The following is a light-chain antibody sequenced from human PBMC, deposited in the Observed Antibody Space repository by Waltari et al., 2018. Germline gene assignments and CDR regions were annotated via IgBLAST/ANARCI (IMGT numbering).Light chain of an antibody. CDR2: GAS. CDR3: QQSSSRLLT. CDR1: QSINNY. J-gene: IGKJ4*01. Sequence: DIQMTQSPSSLAASVGDRVTITCRASQSINNYLNWYQQKPGKAPKLLIYGASNLESGVPSRFSGSGSGADFTLTISSLQPEDFATYFCQQSSSRLLTFGGGTKVEIK. V-gene: IGKV1-39*01.